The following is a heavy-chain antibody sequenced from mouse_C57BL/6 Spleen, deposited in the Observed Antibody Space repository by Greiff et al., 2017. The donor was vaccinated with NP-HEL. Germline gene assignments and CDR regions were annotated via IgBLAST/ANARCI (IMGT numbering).Heavy chain of an antibody. D-gene: IGHD1-1*01. V-gene: IGHV3-1*01. CDR1: GYSITSGYD. Sequence: VQLKESGPGMVKPSQSLSLTCTVTGYSITSGYDWHWIRHFPGNKLEWMGYISYSGSTNYNPSLKSRISITHDTSKNHFFLKLNSVTTEDTATYYCARLNDGSAMDYWGQGTSVTVSS. J-gene: IGHJ4*01. CDR3: ARLNDGSAMDY. CDR2: ISYSGST.